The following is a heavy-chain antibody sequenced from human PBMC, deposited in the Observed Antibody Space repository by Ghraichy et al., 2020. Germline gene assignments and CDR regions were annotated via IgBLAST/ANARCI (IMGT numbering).Heavy chain of an antibody. CDR2: MSGGGGST. J-gene: IGHJ6*02. CDR3: AKVKAARLELSDCYDMDV. CDR1: AFSFRNYA. V-gene: IGHV3-23*01. Sequence: LSLTCVASAFSFRNYAMNWVRQAPGKGLEWVSAMSGGGGSTYYADSVKGRFIISRDNSKNTLYLQMNSLRAEDTAVYYCAKVKAARLELSDCYDMDVWGQGTTVTVS. D-gene: IGHD6-6*01.